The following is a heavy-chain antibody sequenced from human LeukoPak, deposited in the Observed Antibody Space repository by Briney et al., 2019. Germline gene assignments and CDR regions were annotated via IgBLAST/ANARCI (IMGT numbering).Heavy chain of an antibody. CDR1: GGSIRGYY. Sequence: SETLSLTCTVSGGSIRGYYWSWIRQPPGKGLEWIGYIYSSGSTNYNPSLKSRVTMSVDTSKNQFSLKVSSVTAADTAVYYCARVFDSGSQAYFYYMDVWGKGTTVTISS. CDR3: ARVFDSGSQAYFYYMDV. V-gene: IGHV4-59*01. D-gene: IGHD3-10*01. CDR2: IYSSGST. J-gene: IGHJ6*03.